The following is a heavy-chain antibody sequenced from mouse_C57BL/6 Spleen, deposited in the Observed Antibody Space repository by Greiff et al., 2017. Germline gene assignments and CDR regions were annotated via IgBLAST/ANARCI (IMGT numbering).Heavy chain of an antibody. V-gene: IGHV5-16*01. CDR2: ITYDGSST. CDR3: ARGSDYGYYCDY. Sequence: EVQGVESEGGLVQPGSSMKLSCTASGFTFSDSYMSWVRQVPETGLEWVANITYDGSSTYYLVSLKSRFILSRDNAKNILYLQMSSLKSEDTATYYCARGSDYGYYCDYGGQGATLTVAS. J-gene: IGHJ2*01. D-gene: IGHD1-1*01. CDR1: GFTFSDSY.